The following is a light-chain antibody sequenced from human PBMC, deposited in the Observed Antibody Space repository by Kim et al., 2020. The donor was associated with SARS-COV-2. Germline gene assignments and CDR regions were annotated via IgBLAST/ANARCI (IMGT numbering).Light chain of an antibody. J-gene: IGKJ1*01. CDR3: LQYDSYPWA. CDR1: GGVSRN. V-gene: IGKV1-8*01. Sequence: ASTGDRVTITCRSSGGVSRNLAWYQQTPGKVPKLLIHTTFFLESGVPSRFSGSGSGTDFTLTISGLQSEDLATYYCLQYDSYPWAFGPGTKVDIK. CDR2: TTF.